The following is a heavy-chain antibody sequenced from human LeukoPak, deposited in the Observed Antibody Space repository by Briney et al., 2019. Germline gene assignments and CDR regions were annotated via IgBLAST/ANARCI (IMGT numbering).Heavy chain of an antibody. Sequence: GGSLRLSCAASGFTFSNSAMNWVRQAPGKGLECISSITSGSGYAYYADSEKGRFTISRDNAKNSLHLQMNSLRAEDTALYYCARGKYTVLTANDAFDIWGQGTMVTVSS. D-gene: IGHD4-11*01. J-gene: IGHJ3*02. CDR2: ITSGSGYA. CDR3: ARGKYTVLTANDAFDI. CDR1: GFTFSNSA. V-gene: IGHV3-21*01.